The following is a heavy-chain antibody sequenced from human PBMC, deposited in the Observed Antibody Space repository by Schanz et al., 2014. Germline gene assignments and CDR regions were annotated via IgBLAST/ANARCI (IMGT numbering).Heavy chain of an antibody. Sequence: QVQLVQSGAEVKKPGASVKVSCKASGYTFSSYGISWVRQAPGQGLEWVGWISPYTGNTHYFDKMEGRVTMTTDTSTGTAYMELRSLRSDDTAVYYCARDRRRYCSTASCLHDNWFDPWGQGTLVIVSS. V-gene: IGHV1-18*01. CDR3: ARDRRRYCSTASCLHDNWFDP. CDR2: ISPYTGNT. CDR1: GYTFSSYG. J-gene: IGHJ5*02. D-gene: IGHD2-2*01.